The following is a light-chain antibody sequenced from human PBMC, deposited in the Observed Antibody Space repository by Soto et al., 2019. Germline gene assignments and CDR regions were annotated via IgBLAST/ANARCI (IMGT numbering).Light chain of an antibody. Sequence: LTQPPGTLLLSPGERSTLSCRASQTVRNHSLPWYQQKPGQAPRLLTHPACSRATGIPGRFSRGGSGTDFALAISRLEPAYFAVYYCQQFSSYRLTFGGGTKVDIK. CDR2: PAC. V-gene: IGKV3-20*01. CDR3: QQFSSYRLT. J-gene: IGKJ4*01. CDR1: QTVRNHS.